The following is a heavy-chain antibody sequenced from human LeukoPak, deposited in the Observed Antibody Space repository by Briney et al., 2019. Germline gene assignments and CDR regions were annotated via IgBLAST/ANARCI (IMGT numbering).Heavy chain of an antibody. Sequence: PSETLSLTCTVSGGSISSGGYYWSWIRQPPGKGLEWIGYIYHSGSTYYNPSLKSRVTISVDRSKNQFSLKLSSVTAADTAVYYCARDPFYGSGKWLVLDAFDIWGQGTMVTVSS. D-gene: IGHD3-10*01. V-gene: IGHV4-30-2*01. J-gene: IGHJ3*02. CDR2: IYHSGST. CDR3: ARDPFYGSGKWLVLDAFDI. CDR1: GGSISSGGYY.